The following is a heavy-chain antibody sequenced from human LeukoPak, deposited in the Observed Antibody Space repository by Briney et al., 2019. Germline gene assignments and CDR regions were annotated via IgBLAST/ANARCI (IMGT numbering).Heavy chain of an antibody. J-gene: IGHJ4*02. CDR3: ASLRTGGYSWGLSD. CDR1: GYTFTGYY. CDR2: INPNNGGT. V-gene: IGHV1-2*02. D-gene: IGHD1-26*01. Sequence: ASVKVSCKPSGYTFTGYYIHWVRQAPGQGLEWMGWINPNNGGTNYAQKFQGRVTMTRDTSISTTYMEVSRLRSDDTAVYYCASLRTGGYSWGLSDWGQGTLVTVSS.